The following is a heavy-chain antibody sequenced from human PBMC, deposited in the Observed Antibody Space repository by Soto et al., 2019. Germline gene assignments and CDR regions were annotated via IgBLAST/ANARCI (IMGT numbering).Heavy chain of an antibody. CDR3: ARNSRLHYYYYYGMDA. Sequence: PSETLSLSCAVYGGSFSCYYWSWIRQPPGKGLEWIGEINHSGSTNYNPSLKSRVTISVDTSKNQFSLKLSSVTAADTAVYYCARNSRLHYYYYYGMDAWGQGTTVTVSS. CDR1: GGSFSCYY. J-gene: IGHJ6*02. V-gene: IGHV4-34*01. D-gene: IGHD6-13*01. CDR2: INHSGST.